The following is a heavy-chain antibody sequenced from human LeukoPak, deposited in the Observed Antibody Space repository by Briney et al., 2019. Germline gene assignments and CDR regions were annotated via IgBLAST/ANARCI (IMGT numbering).Heavy chain of an antibody. V-gene: IGHV3-23*01. J-gene: IGHJ4*02. D-gene: IGHD6-19*01. CDR1: GFTFSIYA. CDR3: AKSVGGTGDPVDY. Sequence: GGSLRLSCAASGFTFSIYAVSWVRQAPGKGLEWVSAISGSGGSTYYADSVKGRFTISRDNSKNTLYLQMNSLRAEDTAVYYCAKSVGGTGDPVDYWGQGTLVIVSA. CDR2: ISGSGGST.